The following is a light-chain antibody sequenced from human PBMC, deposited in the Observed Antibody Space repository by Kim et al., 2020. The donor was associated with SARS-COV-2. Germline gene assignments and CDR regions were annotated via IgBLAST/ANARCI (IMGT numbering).Light chain of an antibody. J-gene: IGKJ4*01. Sequence: ASVGDTVTITCRASQTVYVYVNWYQQKPGKAPDLLIYVTSTLQPGVPSRFSGSGYGTDFTLTISNLQPEDFGTYYCQQSSSTPLTFGGGTKVDIK. V-gene: IGKV1-39*01. CDR3: QQSSSTPLT. CDR1: QTVYVY. CDR2: VTS.